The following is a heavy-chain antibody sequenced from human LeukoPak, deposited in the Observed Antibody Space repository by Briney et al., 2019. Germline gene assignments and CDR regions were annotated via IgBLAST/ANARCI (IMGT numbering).Heavy chain of an antibody. CDR3: ASRHYYDSSGYYYGLDY. Sequence: SQTLSLTCTVSGGSISSGDYYWSWIRQPPGKGLEWIGYIYYSGSTYYNPSLKSRVTMSVDTSKNQFSLKLSSVTAADTAVYYCASRHYYDSSGYYYGLDYWGQGTLVTVSS. V-gene: IGHV4-30-4*08. CDR1: GGSISSGDYY. D-gene: IGHD3-22*01. CDR2: IYYSGST. J-gene: IGHJ4*02.